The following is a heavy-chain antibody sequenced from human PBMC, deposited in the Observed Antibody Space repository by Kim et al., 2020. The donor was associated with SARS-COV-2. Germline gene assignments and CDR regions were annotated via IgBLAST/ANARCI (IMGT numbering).Heavy chain of an antibody. D-gene: IGHD6-13*01. Sequence: SETLSLTCTVSGGSISSYYWSWIRQPPGKGLEWIGYIYYSGSTNYNPSLKSRVTISVDTSKNQFSLKLSSVTAADTAVYYCARGGSSWYEGYNWFDPWGQGTLVTVSS. CDR2: IYYSGST. V-gene: IGHV4-59*13. CDR3: ARGGSSWYEGYNWFDP. CDR1: GGSISSYY. J-gene: IGHJ5*02.